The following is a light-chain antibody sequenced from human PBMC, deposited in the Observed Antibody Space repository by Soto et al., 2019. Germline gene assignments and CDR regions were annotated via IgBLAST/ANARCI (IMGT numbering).Light chain of an antibody. Sequence: EIVMTQSPATLSVSPGQRATLSCRASQSVTSNLAWYQQKRGQAPRLLIYGASTRATGISARFSGSGSGTEITLTIRSLQSEDFAVYYCQQYDNRPLTFGGGTKVEIK. V-gene: IGKV3-15*01. CDR1: QSVTSN. CDR3: QQYDNRPLT. J-gene: IGKJ4*01. CDR2: GAS.